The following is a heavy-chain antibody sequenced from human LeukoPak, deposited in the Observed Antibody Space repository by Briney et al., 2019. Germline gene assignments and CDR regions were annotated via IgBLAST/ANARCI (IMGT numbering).Heavy chain of an antibody. J-gene: IGHJ4*02. CDR3: ARGNDYGDYSAAV. Sequence: PGRSLRLSCAASGFTFSSYAMHWVRQAPGKGLEWVAVISHDGSNKYYTDSVKGRFTISRDNSKNTLYLQMNSLRAEDTAVYYCARGNDYGDYSAAVWGQGTLVTVSS. CDR2: ISHDGSNK. D-gene: IGHD4-17*01. V-gene: IGHV3-30-3*01. CDR1: GFTFSSYA.